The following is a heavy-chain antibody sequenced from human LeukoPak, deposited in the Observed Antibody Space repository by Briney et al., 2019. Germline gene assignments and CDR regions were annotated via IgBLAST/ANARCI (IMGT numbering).Heavy chain of an antibody. CDR1: GFTFSSYA. CDR2: VSSNGGST. D-gene: IGHD3-22*01. V-gene: IGHV3-64D*09. CDR3: ARRVSPTPLDY. Sequence: GGSLRLSCSASGFTFSSYAMHWVRQAPGKGLESVSAVSSNGGSTYYADSVKGRYTISRDNSKNTLYPQMSSLRAEDTAVYYCARRVSPTPLDYWGQGTLATVSS. J-gene: IGHJ4*02.